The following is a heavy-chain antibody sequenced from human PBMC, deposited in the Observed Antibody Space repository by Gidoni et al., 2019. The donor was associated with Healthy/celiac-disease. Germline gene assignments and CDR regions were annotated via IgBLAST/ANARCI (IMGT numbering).Heavy chain of an antibody. CDR1: GGSFSGYY. V-gene: IGHV4-34*01. J-gene: IGHJ3*02. CDR2: INHSGST. D-gene: IGHD3-22*01. Sequence: QVQLQQWGAGLLKPSETLSLTCAVYGGSFSGYYWSWIRQPPGKGLEWIGEINHSGSTNYNPSLKSRVTISVDTSKNQFSLKLSSVTAADTAVYYCARSMIVEKRAFDIWGQGTMVTVSS. CDR3: ARSMIVEKRAFDI.